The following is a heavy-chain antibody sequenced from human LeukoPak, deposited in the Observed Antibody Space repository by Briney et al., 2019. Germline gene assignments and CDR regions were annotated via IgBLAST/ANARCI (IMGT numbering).Heavy chain of an antibody. CDR2: INASGGST. Sequence: ASVKVSCKASGYTFTSYYRHWVRQAPGQGREWMVIINASGGSTSYAQKFQGRVTMTRYMSTSTVYMEMSSLRSEDTAVYYCARAGMITFGGVIDTYYYYYMDVWGKGTTVTVSS. CDR3: ARAGMITFGGVIDTYYYYYMDV. V-gene: IGHV1-46*01. D-gene: IGHD3-16*02. CDR1: GYTFTSYY. J-gene: IGHJ6*03.